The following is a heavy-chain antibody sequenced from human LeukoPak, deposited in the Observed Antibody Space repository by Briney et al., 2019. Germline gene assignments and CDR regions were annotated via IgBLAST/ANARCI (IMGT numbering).Heavy chain of an antibody. CDR2: IYASGST. CDR1: GDSISSDTYY. D-gene: IGHD3-3*01. Sequence: TSETLSLTCTVSGDSISSDTYYWTWIRQPAGKQLEWIGRIYASGSTTYNASLKSRVSISIDTSKNQFSLKLSSVTAAGTAVYYCARQGLWSGYYRYFDYWGQGTLVTVSS. J-gene: IGHJ4*02. CDR3: ARQGLWSGYYRYFDY. V-gene: IGHV4-61*02.